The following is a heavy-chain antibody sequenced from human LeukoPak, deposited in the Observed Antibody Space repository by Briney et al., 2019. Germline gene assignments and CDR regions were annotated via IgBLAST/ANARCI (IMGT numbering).Heavy chain of an antibody. V-gene: IGHV1-69*05. Sequence: SVKVSCKASGGTFSSYAISWVRQAPGQGLEWMGGIIPIFGTANYAQKFQGRVTITTDESTSTAYMELSSLRSEDTAVYYCARETIQLERRNWFDPWGQGTLVTVSS. J-gene: IGHJ5*02. D-gene: IGHD1-1*01. CDR1: GGTFSSYA. CDR3: ARETIQLERRNWFDP. CDR2: IIPIFGTA.